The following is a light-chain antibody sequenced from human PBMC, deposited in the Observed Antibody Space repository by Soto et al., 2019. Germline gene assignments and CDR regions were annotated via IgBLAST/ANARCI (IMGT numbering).Light chain of an antibody. CDR2: WSS. V-gene: IGKV4-1*01. Sequence: DIVMTQSPDSLAVSLGERATINCKSSQSVLYSSNNKNYLAWYQQEPGQPPKLLIYWSSTRESGVPDRFSGSGSGTDFTLTISSLQAEDVALYYCQQYYSTPLTFGGGTKVEIK. CDR1: QSVLYSSNNKNY. J-gene: IGKJ4*01. CDR3: QQYYSTPLT.